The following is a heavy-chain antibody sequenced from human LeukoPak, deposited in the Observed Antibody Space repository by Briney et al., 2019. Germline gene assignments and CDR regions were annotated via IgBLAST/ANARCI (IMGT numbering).Heavy chain of an antibody. V-gene: IGHV3-33*06. CDR1: GFTFSSYG. D-gene: IGHD3-22*01. Sequence: PGGSLRLSCAASGFTFSSYGMHWVRQAPGKGLEWVAVIWYDGSNKYYADSVKGRFTISRDNSKNTLYLQMNSLRAEDTAVYYCAKGRLVYYYDSSGVGGMGDYWGQGTLVTVSS. J-gene: IGHJ4*02. CDR2: IWYDGSNK. CDR3: AKGRLVYYYDSSGVGGMGDY.